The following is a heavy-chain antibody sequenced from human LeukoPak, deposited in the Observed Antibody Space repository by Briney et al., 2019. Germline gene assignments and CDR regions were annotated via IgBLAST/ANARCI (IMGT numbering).Heavy chain of an antibody. CDR3: AKGPLIEVAGTTWDY. CDR1: GFTFSTYW. CDR2: IKQDGSKI. D-gene: IGHD6-19*01. J-gene: IGHJ4*02. Sequence: GGSLRLSCAASGFTFSTYWMSWVRQATGKGLEWVANIKQDGSKIYYVDSVKGRFTISRDNAKNSLYLQMNNLRAEDTALYYCAKGPLIEVAGTTWDYWGQGTLVTVSS. V-gene: IGHV3-7*03.